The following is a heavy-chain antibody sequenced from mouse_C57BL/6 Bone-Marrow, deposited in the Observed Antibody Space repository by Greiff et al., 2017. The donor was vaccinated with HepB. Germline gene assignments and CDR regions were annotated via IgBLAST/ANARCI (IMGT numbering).Heavy chain of an antibody. J-gene: IGHJ3*01. CDR1: GYTFTSYW. CDR2: IDPNRGGT. D-gene: IGHD1-1*01. Sequence: QVQLQQPGAELVKPGASVKLSCKASGYTFTSYWMHWVKQRPGRGLEWIGRIDPNRGGTKYNEKFKSKATRTVDKPSSTAYMQRSSLTSEDSAVYYCARCYYYGSSYVWFAYWGQGTLVTVSA. CDR3: ARCYYYGSSYVWFAY. V-gene: IGHV1-72*01.